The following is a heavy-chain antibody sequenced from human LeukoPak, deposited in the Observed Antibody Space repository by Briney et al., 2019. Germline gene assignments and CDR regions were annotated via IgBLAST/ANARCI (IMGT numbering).Heavy chain of an antibody. D-gene: IGHD3-10*01. CDR1: GFTFSSYA. V-gene: IGHV3-21*01. Sequence: GGSLRLSCAASGFTFSSYAMNWVRQAPGKGLEWVSSISSGSGHIFYADSVKGRFTISRDNAENSLYLQMNSLRAEDTAVYYCARGGSGATRDDTFDIWGQGTMVTVSS. J-gene: IGHJ3*02. CDR2: ISSGSGHI. CDR3: ARGGSGATRDDTFDI.